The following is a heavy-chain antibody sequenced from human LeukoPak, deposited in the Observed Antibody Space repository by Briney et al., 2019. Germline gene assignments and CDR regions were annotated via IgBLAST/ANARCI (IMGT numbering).Heavy chain of an antibody. J-gene: IGHJ4*02. V-gene: IGHV3-53*01. CDR3: ARRIVVAGGRGNYFDY. CDR1: GFTFSAYA. D-gene: IGHD6-19*01. CDR2: IYSGGDT. Sequence: GGSLRLSCEASGFTFSAYAMTWVRQAPGKGLEWVSVIYSGGDTYYADAVKGRFTISRDDSKNTLYLQMNSLRAEDTAIYYCARRIVVAGGRGNYFDYWGQGTLVTVSS.